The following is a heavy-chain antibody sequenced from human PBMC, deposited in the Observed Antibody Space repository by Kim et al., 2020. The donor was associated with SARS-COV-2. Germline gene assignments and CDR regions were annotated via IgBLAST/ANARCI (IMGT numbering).Heavy chain of an antibody. CDR3: ARESGGSIDIDY. CDR1: GGSVSSGSYY. D-gene: IGHD1-26*01. J-gene: IGHJ4*02. Sequence: SETLSLTCTVSGGSVSSGSYYWSWIRQPPGKGLEWIGYIYYSGSTNYNPSLKSRVTISVDTSKNQFSLKLSSVTAADTAVYYCARESGGSIDIDYWGQGTLVTVSS. V-gene: IGHV4-61*01. CDR2: IYYSGST.